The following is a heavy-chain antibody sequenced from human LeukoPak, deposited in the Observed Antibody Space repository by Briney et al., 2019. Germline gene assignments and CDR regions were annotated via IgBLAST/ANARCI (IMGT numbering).Heavy chain of an antibody. CDR3: ARDMNYYDSSGYYTHPPGAFDI. J-gene: IGHJ3*02. D-gene: IGHD3-22*01. CDR1: GGTFSSYA. V-gene: IGHV1-69*13. CDR2: IIPIFGTA. Sequence: GASVKVSCKASGGTFSSYAISWVRQAPGQGLEWMGGIIPIFGTANYAQKFQGRVTITADESTSTAYMELSSLRSEDTAVYYCARDMNYYDSSGYYTHPPGAFDIWGQGTMVTVSS.